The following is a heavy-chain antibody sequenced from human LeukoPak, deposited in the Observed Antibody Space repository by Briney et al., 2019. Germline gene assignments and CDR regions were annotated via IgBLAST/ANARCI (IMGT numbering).Heavy chain of an antibody. CDR2: INRDSYI. J-gene: IGHJ6*03. CDR1: GFTFSSYS. Sequence: PGGSLRLSCAASGFTFSSYSMNWVRQAPGKGLERVSSINRDSYIYYADSVKGRFTISRDNAKNSLFLQMNSLGAEDTAVYYCARVIYYHYYYMDVWGKGTTVTVSS. CDR3: ARVIYYHYYYMDV. V-gene: IGHV3-21*01.